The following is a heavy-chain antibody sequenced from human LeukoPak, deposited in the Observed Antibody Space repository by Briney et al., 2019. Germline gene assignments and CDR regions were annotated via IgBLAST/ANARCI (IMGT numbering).Heavy chain of an antibody. CDR1: GYTFTSYG. CDR3: ARTSPNTMIVVVMVATAPFYFDY. J-gene: IGHJ4*02. Sequence: GASVKVSCKASGYTFTSYGISWVRQAPGQGLEWMGWNSAYNGNTNYAQKLQGRVTMTTDTSTSTAYMELRSLRSDDTAVYYCARTSPNTMIVVVMVATAPFYFDYWGQGTLVTVSS. D-gene: IGHD3-22*01. V-gene: IGHV1-18*01. CDR2: NSAYNGNT.